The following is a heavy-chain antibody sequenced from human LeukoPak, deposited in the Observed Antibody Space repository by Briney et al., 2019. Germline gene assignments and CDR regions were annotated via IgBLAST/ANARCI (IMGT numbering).Heavy chain of an antibody. D-gene: IGHD3-10*01. Sequence: PGGSLRLSCAASGFTFSSYWMSWVRQAPGKGLEWVANIKQDGSEKYYVDSVKGRFTISRDNAKNSLYLQMNSLRAEDTAVYYCARVGGGLLWFGELWDFDYWGQGTLVTVSS. CDR1: GFTFSSYW. V-gene: IGHV3-7*01. CDR2: IKQDGSEK. J-gene: IGHJ4*02. CDR3: ARVGGGLLWFGELWDFDY.